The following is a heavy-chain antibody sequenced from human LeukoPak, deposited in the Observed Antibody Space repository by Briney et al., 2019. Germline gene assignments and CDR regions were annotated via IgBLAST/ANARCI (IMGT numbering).Heavy chain of an antibody. D-gene: IGHD2-2*01. CDR1: GFTFSGYS. CDR3: AREVRYCSSTSCAHWFDP. CDR2: ISGSGDAT. V-gene: IGHV3-23*01. J-gene: IGHJ5*02. Sequence: GGSLRLSCAASGFTFSGYSMSWVRQAPGKGPEWVSTISGSGDATYYADSVKGRFTIPRDNSKNTLYLQMNSLRAEDTAVYYCAREVRYCSSTSCAHWFDPWGQGTLVTVSS.